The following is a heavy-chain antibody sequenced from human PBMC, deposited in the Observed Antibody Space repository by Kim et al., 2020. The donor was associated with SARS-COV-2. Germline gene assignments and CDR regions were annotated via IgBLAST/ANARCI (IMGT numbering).Heavy chain of an antibody. Sequence: GSTNYNPSLKSRVTISVDTSKNQFSLKLSSVTAADTAVYYCAEDHQGYDYWGQGTLVTVSS. D-gene: IGHD5-12*01. V-gene: IGHV4-34*01. CDR2: GST. CDR3: AEDHQGYDY. J-gene: IGHJ4*02.